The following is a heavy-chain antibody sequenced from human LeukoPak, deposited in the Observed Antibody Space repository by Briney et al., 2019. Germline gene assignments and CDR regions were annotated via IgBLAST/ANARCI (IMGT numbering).Heavy chain of an antibody. Sequence: PSETLSLTCAVSGVSVRSYYWSWIRQSPGKGLEWIAYIYYSGNTKYNPSLKSRVTIFVDTSTNQFSLEMNSVTAADTAVYYCAKAKGDFWGPGTLVTVSS. CDR2: IYYSGNT. V-gene: IGHV4-59*02. CDR3: AKAKGDF. CDR1: GVSVRSYY. J-gene: IGHJ4*02.